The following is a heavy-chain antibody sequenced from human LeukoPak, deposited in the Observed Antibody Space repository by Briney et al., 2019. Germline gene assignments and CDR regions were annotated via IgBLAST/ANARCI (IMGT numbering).Heavy chain of an antibody. CDR1: GFTFSSYE. Sequence: GGSLRLSCAASGFTFSSYEMNWVRQAPGKGLEWVSYISSSGSTIYYADSVKGRFTISRDNAKNSLYLQMNSLRPEDTAVYYCASHSGWYFYFDYWGQGTLVTVSS. J-gene: IGHJ4*02. CDR3: ASHSGWYFYFDY. D-gene: IGHD6-19*01. V-gene: IGHV3-48*03. CDR2: ISSSGSTI.